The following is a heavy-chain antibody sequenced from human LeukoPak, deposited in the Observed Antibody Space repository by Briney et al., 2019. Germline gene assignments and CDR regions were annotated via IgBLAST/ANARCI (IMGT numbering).Heavy chain of an antibody. V-gene: IGHV3-30*04. CDR3: ARALVGGLVDY. CDR1: GFTFSSYA. J-gene: IGHJ4*02. Sequence: GGSLRLSCAASGFTFSSYAVHWVRPAPGKGLEWVAVISYDGSDKYYADSVKGRFTISRDNSKNTLYLQMNSLEAEDTAVYYCARALVGGLVDYWGQGTLVTVSS. CDR2: ISYDGSDK. D-gene: IGHD2-15*01.